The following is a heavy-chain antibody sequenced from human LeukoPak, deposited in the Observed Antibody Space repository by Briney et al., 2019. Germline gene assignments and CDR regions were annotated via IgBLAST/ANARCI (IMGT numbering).Heavy chain of an antibody. J-gene: IGHJ5*02. Sequence: SQTLSLTCTVSGGSISSGSYYWSWIRQPAGKGLEWIGRIYTSGSTNYNPSLKSRVTISVDTSKNQFSLKLSSVTAADTAVHYCARNSGYDLNWFDPWGQGTLVTVSS. CDR3: ARNSGYDLNWFDP. D-gene: IGHD5-12*01. CDR1: GGSISSGSYY. V-gene: IGHV4-61*02. CDR2: IYTSGST.